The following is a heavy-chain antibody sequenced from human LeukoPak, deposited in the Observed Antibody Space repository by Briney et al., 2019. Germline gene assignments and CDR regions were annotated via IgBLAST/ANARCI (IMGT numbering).Heavy chain of an antibody. J-gene: IGHJ4*02. CDR3: ARGHSGTYGNSFDY. Sequence: PSETLSLTCTVSGGSISSSSYYWGWIRQPPGKGLEWIGSIYYSGSTYYNPSLKSRVTISVDTSKNQFSLKLSSVTAADTAIYYCARGHSGTYGNSFDYWGQGTLVTVSS. V-gene: IGHV4-39*07. CDR1: GGSISSSSYY. D-gene: IGHD1-26*01. CDR2: IYYSGST.